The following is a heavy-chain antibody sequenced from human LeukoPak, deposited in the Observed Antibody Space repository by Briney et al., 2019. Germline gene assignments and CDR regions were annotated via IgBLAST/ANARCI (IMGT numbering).Heavy chain of an antibody. Sequence: SETLSLTCTVSGGSITSYYWSWIRQPPGKGLEWIGYTNYSGSTNYNPSLKSRVIISVDTSKNQISLKLSSVTAADTAVYYCARPKYSSAYDAFDIWGQGTMVTVSS. CDR3: ARPKYSSAYDAFDI. CDR2: TNYSGST. V-gene: IGHV4-59*08. CDR1: GGSITSYY. J-gene: IGHJ3*02. D-gene: IGHD6-19*01.